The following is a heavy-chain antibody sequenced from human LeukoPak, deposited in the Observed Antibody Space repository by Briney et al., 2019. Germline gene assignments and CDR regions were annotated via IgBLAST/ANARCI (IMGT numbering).Heavy chain of an antibody. V-gene: IGHV4-30-4*07. CDR3: ASARDYVVVTAIPSYFDY. Sequence: SETLSLTCAVSGGSISSGGYSWSWIRQPPGKGLEWIGYIYYSGSTYYNPSLKSRVTISVDTSKNQFSLKLSSVTAADTAVYYCASARDYVVVTAIPSYFDYWGQGTLVTVSS. CDR1: GGSISSGGYS. CDR2: IYYSGST. J-gene: IGHJ4*02. D-gene: IGHD2-21*02.